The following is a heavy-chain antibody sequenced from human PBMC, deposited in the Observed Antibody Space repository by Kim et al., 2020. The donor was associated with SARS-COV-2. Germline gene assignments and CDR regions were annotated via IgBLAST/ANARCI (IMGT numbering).Heavy chain of an antibody. V-gene: IGHV3-21*01. CDR2: ISSSSSYI. J-gene: IGHJ6*02. D-gene: IGHD2-21*01. Sequence: GGSLRLSCAASGFTFSSYSMNWVRQAPGKGLEWVSSISSSSSYIYYADSVKGRFTISRDNAKNSLYLQMNSLRAEDTAEYYCARCEASYYYGMDVWGQGTTVTVSS. CDR3: ARCEASYYYGMDV. CDR1: GFTFSSYS.